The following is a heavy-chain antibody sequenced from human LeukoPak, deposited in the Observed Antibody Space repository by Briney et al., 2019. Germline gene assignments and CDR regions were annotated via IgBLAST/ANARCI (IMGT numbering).Heavy chain of an antibody. J-gene: IGHJ6*03. CDR1: GGSFSGYY. CDR3: ARLQTDFWSGYYPYYYYYYMDV. Sequence: SETLSLTCAVYGGSFSGYYWSWIRQPPGKGLEWIGEINHSGSTNYNPSLKSRVTISVDTSKNQFSLKLSSVTAADTAVYYCARLQTDFWSGYYPYYYYYYMDVWGKGTTVTVS. CDR2: INHSGST. D-gene: IGHD3-3*01. V-gene: IGHV4-34*01.